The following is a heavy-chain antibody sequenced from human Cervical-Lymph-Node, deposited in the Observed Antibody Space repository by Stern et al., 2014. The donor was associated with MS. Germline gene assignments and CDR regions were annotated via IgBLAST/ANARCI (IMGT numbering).Heavy chain of an antibody. V-gene: IGHV1-69*01. D-gene: IGHD6-19*01. CDR2: IIPIFGTA. CDR1: GGTFSSYA. Sequence: QMQLVQSGAEVKKPGSSVKVSCKASGGTFSSYAISWVRQAPGQGLEWMGGIIPIFGTANYEQKFQGRVTITADESTSTAYMELSSLRSEDTAVYYCARGGYGSSGWYHYYYGMDVWGQGTTVTVSS. J-gene: IGHJ6*02. CDR3: ARGGYGSSGWYHYYYGMDV.